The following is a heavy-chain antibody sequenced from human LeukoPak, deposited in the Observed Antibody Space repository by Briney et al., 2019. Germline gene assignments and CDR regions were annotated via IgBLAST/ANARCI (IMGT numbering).Heavy chain of an antibody. Sequence: PSETLSLTCTVSGGSISSSSYYWGWIRQPPGKGLEWIGSIYYSGSTYYNPSLKSRVTISVDTSKNQFSLKLSSVTAADTAVYYCARDLVGETGSAFDIWGQGTMVTVSS. J-gene: IGHJ3*02. V-gene: IGHV4-39*07. D-gene: IGHD1-26*01. CDR3: ARDLVGETGSAFDI. CDR2: IYYSGST. CDR1: GGSISSSSYY.